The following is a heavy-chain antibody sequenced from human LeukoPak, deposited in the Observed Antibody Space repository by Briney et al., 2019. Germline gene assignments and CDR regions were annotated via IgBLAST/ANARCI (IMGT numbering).Heavy chain of an antibody. CDR3: ARVKGETAPTISNYYYYMDV. CDR1: GGGFGNYG. V-gene: IGHV1-69*06. Sequence: SVKVSCKASGGGFGNYGITWVRQAPGQGLEWVGGVIPIFGSSNYAPKFQGRVTITADRSTSTAYMELRSLTSEDTAVYYCARVKGETAPTISNYYYYMDVWDKGTTVTVSS. J-gene: IGHJ6*03. CDR2: VIPIFGSS. D-gene: IGHD5-12*01.